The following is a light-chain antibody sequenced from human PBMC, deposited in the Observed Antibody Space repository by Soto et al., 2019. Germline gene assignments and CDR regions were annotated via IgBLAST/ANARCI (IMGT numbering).Light chain of an antibody. CDR1: QSGSRN. CDR3: KQYNNWPIT. V-gene: IGKV3-15*01. CDR2: GAS. Sequence: EIVMTQSPATLSLSPCGRAILSCRASQSGSRNLAWYQHKPGQAPRLLIYGASTRATGVPARFSGRGSGTEFTLTISSLQSEDFAVYYCKQYNNWPITFGQGTRLEIK. J-gene: IGKJ5*01.